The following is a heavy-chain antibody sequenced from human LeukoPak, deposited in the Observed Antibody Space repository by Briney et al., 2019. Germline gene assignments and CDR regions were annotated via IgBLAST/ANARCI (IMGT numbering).Heavy chain of an antibody. CDR1: GLTFSSHW. CDR2: ITNDGSST. Sequence: GGSLRLSCAASGLTFSSHWMHWVRHAPGKGLVWVSRITNDGSSTTYADSVKGRFTISRDNAKNMLYLQVNSLRAEDTAVYYCARDQPYDILTGYPDYWGQGTLVTVSS. J-gene: IGHJ4*02. D-gene: IGHD3-9*01. CDR3: ARDQPYDILTGYPDY. V-gene: IGHV3-74*01.